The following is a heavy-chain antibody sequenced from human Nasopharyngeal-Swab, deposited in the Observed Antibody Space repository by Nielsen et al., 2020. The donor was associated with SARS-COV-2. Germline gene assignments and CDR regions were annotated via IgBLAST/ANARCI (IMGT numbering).Heavy chain of an antibody. Sequence: SETLSLTCAVYGGSFSGYYWSWIRQPPGKGLEWIGEINHSGSTNYNPSLKSRVTISVDTSKNQFSLKLSSVTAADTAVYYCARDYGDHFGYWGQGTLVTVSS. CDR2: INHSGST. CDR3: ARDYGDHFGY. J-gene: IGHJ4*02. CDR1: GGSFSGYY. D-gene: IGHD4-17*01. V-gene: IGHV4-34*01.